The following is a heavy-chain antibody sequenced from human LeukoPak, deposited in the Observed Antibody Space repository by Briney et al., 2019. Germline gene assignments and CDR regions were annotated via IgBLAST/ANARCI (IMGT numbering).Heavy chain of an antibody. CDR1: GFPFTSYW. V-gene: IGHV3-74*01. CDR2: VNSDGSST. Sequence: GPLRPSCAAPGFPFTSYWMDWVRQAPGRGLVWVSRVNSDGSSTTYAGSVKGRFTISRDNAKNTLYLQMNSLRAEDTAVYYCARGRYYGMDVWGQGTTVTVSS. J-gene: IGHJ6*02. CDR3: ARGRYYGMDV.